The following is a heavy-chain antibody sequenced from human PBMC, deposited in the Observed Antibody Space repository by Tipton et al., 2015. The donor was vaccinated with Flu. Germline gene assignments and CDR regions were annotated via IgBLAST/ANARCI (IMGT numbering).Heavy chain of an antibody. CDR2: ISAYNGNT. V-gene: IGHV1-18*01. J-gene: IGHJ6*02. CDR1: GYTFTSYG. CDR3: TRDPRYDYSGYYVYYYFGMDV. D-gene: IGHD3-22*01. Sequence: QLVQSGAEVKKPGASVKVSCKASGYTFTSYGISWVRQAPGQGLEWMGWISAYNGNTKYAQKLQGRVTMTTVTSTSTAYMELRSLRSDDTAVYYCTRDPRYDYSGYYVYYYFGMDVWDQGP.